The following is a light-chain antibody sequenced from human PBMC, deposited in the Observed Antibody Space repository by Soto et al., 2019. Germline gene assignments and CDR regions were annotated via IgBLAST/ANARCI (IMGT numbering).Light chain of an antibody. CDR2: AAS. CDR1: QGIGND. J-gene: IGKJ5*01. Sequence: DIQMTQFPSTLSASVGDRVTITCRASQGIGNDLGWYQQKPGKAPKLLIYAASTLQSGVPSRFSGSGSGTEFTLTISRLQPEDFATYYCQQLNSYPITFGQGTRLEIK. V-gene: IGKV1-17*01. CDR3: QQLNSYPIT.